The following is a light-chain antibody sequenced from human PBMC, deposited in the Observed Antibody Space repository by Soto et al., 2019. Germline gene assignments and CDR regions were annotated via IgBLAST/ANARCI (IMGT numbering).Light chain of an antibody. CDR2: KAS. V-gene: IGKV1-5*03. Sequence: DIQMTQSPSTLSASVGDRVTITCRASQSISSWLAWYQQKPGKAPKLLIYKASSLGSGVPSRFSGSGSGTEFTLTISSLQPDDFATYYCQQYNSYPWTFGQGTKWIS. CDR1: QSISSW. J-gene: IGKJ1*01. CDR3: QQYNSYPWT.